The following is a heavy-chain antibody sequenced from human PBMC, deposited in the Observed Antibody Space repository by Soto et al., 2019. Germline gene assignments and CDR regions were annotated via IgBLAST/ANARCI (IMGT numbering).Heavy chain of an antibody. CDR1: GGTFSSYA. D-gene: IGHD3-10*01. J-gene: IGHJ6*02. Sequence: QVQLVQSGAEVKKPGSSVKVSCKASGGTFSSYAISWVRQAHGQGREGLGGFIPIFGPANYAQKLQGRVTITADESTSTAYMELSSLRSEDTAVYYCAREGGFGERVDSYGMDVWGQGTTVTVSS. CDR3: AREGGFGERVDSYGMDV. V-gene: IGHV1-69*01. CDR2: FIPIFGPA.